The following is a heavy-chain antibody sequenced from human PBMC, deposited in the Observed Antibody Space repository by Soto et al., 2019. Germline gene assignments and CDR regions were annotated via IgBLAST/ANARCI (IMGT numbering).Heavy chain of an antibody. V-gene: IGHV3-33*01. CDR1: GFTFSSYG. CDR3: ARDEGYCSGGSCYVYSRTRHNWFDP. CDR2: IWYDGSNK. D-gene: IGHD2-15*01. J-gene: IGHJ5*02. Sequence: QVQLVESGGGVVQPGRSLRLSCAASGFTFSSYGMHWVRQAPGKGLEGVAVIWYDGSNKYYADSVKCRFTISRDNSKKTLDLQMNRLRAGDTAVYYCARDEGYCSGGSCYVYSRTRHNWFDPWGQGTLVTVSS.